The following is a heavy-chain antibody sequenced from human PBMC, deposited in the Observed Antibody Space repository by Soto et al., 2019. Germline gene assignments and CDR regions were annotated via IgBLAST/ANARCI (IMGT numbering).Heavy chain of an antibody. CDR2: IKQDGSEK. V-gene: IGHV3-7*01. Sequence: PGGSLRLSCAATGFMFSSYWMSWVRQAPGKGLEWVANIKQDGSEKYYVDSAKGRFTISRDNAKNSLHLQMNSLRAEDTAVYYCARDLVVPRLGNNWFDPWGQGTLVTVSS. CDR1: GFMFSSYW. CDR3: ARDLVVPRLGNNWFDP. J-gene: IGHJ5*02. D-gene: IGHD2-15*01.